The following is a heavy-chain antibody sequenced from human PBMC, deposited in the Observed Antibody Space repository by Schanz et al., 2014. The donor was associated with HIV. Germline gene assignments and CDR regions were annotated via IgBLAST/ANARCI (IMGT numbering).Heavy chain of an antibody. D-gene: IGHD1-26*01. V-gene: IGHV1-2*02. Sequence: QVQLVQSGAELKKPGASVKVSCKASGYTFTDYYIHWVRQAPGQGLQWMGWVKPNDGGTYYPQKFKGRVAMTRDTSITTASMELSRLRSDDTALYYCARGSNMHSGDRWESHFYYYFGMDVWGQGTTVIVSS. CDR3: ARGSNMHSGDRWESHFYYYFGMDV. CDR2: VKPNDGGT. J-gene: IGHJ6*02. CDR1: GYTFTDYY.